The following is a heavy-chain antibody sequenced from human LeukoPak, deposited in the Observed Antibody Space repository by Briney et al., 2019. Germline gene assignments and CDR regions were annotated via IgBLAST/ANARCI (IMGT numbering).Heavy chain of an antibody. CDR3: AKERGRYPGDGLDP. D-gene: IGHD1-26*01. Sequence: PGGSLRLSCAASGFTFTNFAMSWVRQAPGKGLEWVSAISGSGASTYYADSVKGRFTISRDNSKNTLYLQMNSLRAEDTAVYYCAKERGRYPGDGLDPWGQGTLVTVSS. CDR1: GFTFTNFA. CDR2: ISGSGAST. V-gene: IGHV3-23*01. J-gene: IGHJ5*02.